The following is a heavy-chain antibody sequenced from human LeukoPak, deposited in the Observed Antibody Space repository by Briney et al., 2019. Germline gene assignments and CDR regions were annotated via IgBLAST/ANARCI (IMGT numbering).Heavy chain of an antibody. Sequence: SETLSLTCTVSGGSLSNHYWSWIRQPPGKGLEWIGYIYDSGSTKYNPSLKSRVTISVDTSKNHFSLKLSSVTAADTAVYYCARGTYHDAFDIWGQGTMVTVSS. J-gene: IGHJ3*02. CDR3: ARGTYHDAFDI. CDR2: IYDSGST. CDR1: GGSLSNHY. D-gene: IGHD3-16*02. V-gene: IGHV4-59*11.